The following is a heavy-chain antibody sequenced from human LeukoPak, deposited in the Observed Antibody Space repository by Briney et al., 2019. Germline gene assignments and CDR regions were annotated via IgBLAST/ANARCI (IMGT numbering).Heavy chain of an antibody. CDR2: INPNNGAT. CDR1: GYTFTGYY. Sequence: RWASVKVSCKASGYTFTGYYMHWVRQAPGQGLEWMGRINPNNGATNYAQKLQGRVTITGDTSISTAYMELSSLRSDDTAVYYCTRESGSYHGNDYWGQGTLVTVSS. J-gene: IGHJ4*02. CDR3: TRESGSYHGNDY. V-gene: IGHV1-2*06. D-gene: IGHD1-26*01.